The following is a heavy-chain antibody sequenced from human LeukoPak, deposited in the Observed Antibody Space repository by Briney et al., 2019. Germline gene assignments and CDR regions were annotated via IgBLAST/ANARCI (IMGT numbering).Heavy chain of an antibody. Sequence: KASETLSLTCTVSGDSISGSYWTWVRQPPGQGLEWIGQIHYSGRADYNPSLKRRITISVDTSKNQMSLTLTSVTAADTAIYYCVKFGVDYDMGVWGQGTTVTASS. D-gene: IGHD3-16*01. J-gene: IGHJ6*02. CDR2: IHYSGRA. V-gene: IGHV4-59*01. CDR3: VKFGVDYDMGV. CDR1: GDSISGSY.